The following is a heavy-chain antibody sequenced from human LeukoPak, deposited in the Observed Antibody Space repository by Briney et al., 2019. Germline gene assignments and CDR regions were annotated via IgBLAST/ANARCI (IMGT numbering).Heavy chain of an antibody. J-gene: IGHJ6*02. CDR3: ARLHSGWGPYYYYYYGMDV. V-gene: IGHV1-8*01. CDR1: GYTFTSYD. CDR2: MNPNSGNT. D-gene: IGHD6-19*01. Sequence: ASVKVSCKASGYTFTSYDINWVRQATGQGLEWMGWMNPNSGNTGYAQKFQGRVTMTRNTSISTAYMGLSSLRSEDTAVYYCARLHSGWGPYYYYYYGMDVWGQGTTVTVSS.